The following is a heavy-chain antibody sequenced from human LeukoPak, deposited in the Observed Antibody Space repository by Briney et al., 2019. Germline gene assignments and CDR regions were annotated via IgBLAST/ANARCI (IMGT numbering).Heavy chain of an antibody. D-gene: IGHD2-2*01. CDR2: IRYDGSNK. Sequence: GGSLRLSCAASGFTFSSYGIHWVRQAPGKGLEWVAFIRYDGSNKYHADSVKGRFTISRDNSKSTLFLQMNSLRAEDTALYYCEKRTMAGVLERRTYYFDYWGQGSLVTVSP. CDR3: EKRTMAGVLERRTYYFDY. CDR1: GFTFSSYG. J-gene: IGHJ4*02. V-gene: IGHV3-30*02.